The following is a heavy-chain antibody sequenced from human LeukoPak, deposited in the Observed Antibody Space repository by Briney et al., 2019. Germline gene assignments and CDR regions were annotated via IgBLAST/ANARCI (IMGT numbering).Heavy chain of an antibody. D-gene: IGHD1-26*01. CDR3: ARQGGATTFLDY. V-gene: IGHV4-4*02. Sequence: PSETLSLTCAVSGGSISSSNWWSWIRQPPGKGLEWIGEIYHSGSTNYNPSLKSRVTISVDKSNNQFSLRLSSVTAADTAVYYCARQGGATTFLDYWGQGTLVTVSS. J-gene: IGHJ4*02. CDR2: IYHSGST. CDR1: GGSISSSNW.